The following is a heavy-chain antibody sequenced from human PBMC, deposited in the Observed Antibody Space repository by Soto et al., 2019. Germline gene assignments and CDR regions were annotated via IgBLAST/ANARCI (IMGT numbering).Heavy chain of an antibody. CDR1: GFPFSSYA. CDR3: GKERRGSGWFVGSY. D-gene: IGHD6-19*01. V-gene: IGHV3-23*01. CDR2: ISGNGAET. J-gene: IGHJ4*02. Sequence: EVQLLESGGGLVQPGGSVRLSCAASGFPFSSYAMSWVRQAPGKGLEWVSAISGNGAETSYAASVRGRFTISRDNSRDTLYLQRNSLRAEDTAVYYCGKERRGSGWFVGSYWGQGILVTVSS.